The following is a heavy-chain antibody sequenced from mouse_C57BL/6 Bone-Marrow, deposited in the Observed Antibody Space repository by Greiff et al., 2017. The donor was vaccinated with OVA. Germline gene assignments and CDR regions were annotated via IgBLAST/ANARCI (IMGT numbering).Heavy chain of an antibody. J-gene: IGHJ2*01. D-gene: IGHD1-1*01. CDR2: ISSGSSTI. V-gene: IGHV5-17*01. CDR3: ARGINPYGYFDY. Sequence: EVKLVESGGGLVKPGGSLKLSCAASGFTFSDYGMHWVRQAPEKGLEWVAYISSGSSTIYYADTVKGRFTISRDNAKNTLFLQMTSLRSEDTAMYYCARGINPYGYFDYWGQGTTLTVSS. CDR1: GFTFSDYG.